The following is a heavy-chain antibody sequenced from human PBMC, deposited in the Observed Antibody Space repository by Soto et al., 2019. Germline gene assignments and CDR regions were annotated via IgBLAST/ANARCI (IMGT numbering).Heavy chain of an antibody. D-gene: IGHD6-13*01. Sequence: QVQLVQSGAEVNKPGASVKVSCKASGYTFTSYGISWVRQASAQGLVWMGWISAYNWNTIYAQKLQGRVTRTTDTSPSTAYVELRSLRSEDTAVYYCARDARDIAAVRVDYWGQGTLVTVSS. J-gene: IGHJ4*02. V-gene: IGHV1-18*01. CDR3: ARDARDIAAVRVDY. CDR1: GYTFTSYG. CDR2: ISAYNWNT.